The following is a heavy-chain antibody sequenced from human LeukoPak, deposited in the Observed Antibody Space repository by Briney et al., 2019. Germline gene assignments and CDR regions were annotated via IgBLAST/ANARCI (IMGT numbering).Heavy chain of an antibody. CDR2: INPNSGGT. V-gene: IGHV1-2*02. CDR1: GYTFTGYY. D-gene: IGHD3-10*01. Sequence: GPVKVSCKASGYTFTGYYMHWVRQAPGQGLEWMGWINPNSGGTNYAKKFQGRVTMTRDTSISTAYMGLSRLRSDDTAVYYCARSYYYGSGSYHFDYWGQGTLVTVSS. J-gene: IGHJ4*02. CDR3: ARSYYYGSGSYHFDY.